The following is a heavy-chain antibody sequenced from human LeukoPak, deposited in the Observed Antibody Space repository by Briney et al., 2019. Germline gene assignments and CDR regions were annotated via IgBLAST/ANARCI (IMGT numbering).Heavy chain of an antibody. CDR2: INPNSGGT. J-gene: IGHJ4*02. Sequence: ASVKVSCKASGYTFTGYYMHWVRQAPGQGLEWMGWINPNSGGTNYAQKFQGRVTMTRDTSISTAYMELSRLRSGDTAVYYCARDPGGGIVVVPAALGFDYWGQGTLVTVSS. V-gene: IGHV1-2*02. D-gene: IGHD2-2*01. CDR1: GYTFTGYY. CDR3: ARDPGGGIVVVPAALGFDY.